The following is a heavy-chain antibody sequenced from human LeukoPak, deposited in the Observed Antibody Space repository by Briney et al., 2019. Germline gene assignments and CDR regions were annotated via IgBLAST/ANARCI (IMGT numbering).Heavy chain of an antibody. Sequence: ASVKVSCKASGYTFTSYYMHWVRQAPGQGLEWMGIINPSGGSTSYAQKFQGRVTMTRDTSTSTVYMELSSLRSEDTAVYYCARGGGRGGDYDFWSGYFPFDYWGQGTLVTVSS. J-gene: IGHJ4*02. D-gene: IGHD3-3*01. CDR2: INPSGGST. CDR1: GYTFTSYY. V-gene: IGHV1-46*01. CDR3: ARGGGRGGDYDFWSGYFPFDY.